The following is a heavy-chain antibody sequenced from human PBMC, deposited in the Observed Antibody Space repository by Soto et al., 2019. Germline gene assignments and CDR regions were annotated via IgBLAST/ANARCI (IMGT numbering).Heavy chain of an antibody. J-gene: IGHJ4*02. CDR1: DDSINSDKYY. Sequence: QLQLQESGPGLVKPSETLSLTCSVSDDSINSDKYYWGWIRQPPGKGLEWIGSIYYRGNAFYNPSLQPRLTISLDTAKSQFSLKLNSVTAADSAVYFCARLEGLATISYYFDFWGPGALVTVSS. D-gene: IGHD3-3*01. V-gene: IGHV4-39*01. CDR2: IYYRGNA. CDR3: ARLEGLATISYYFDF.